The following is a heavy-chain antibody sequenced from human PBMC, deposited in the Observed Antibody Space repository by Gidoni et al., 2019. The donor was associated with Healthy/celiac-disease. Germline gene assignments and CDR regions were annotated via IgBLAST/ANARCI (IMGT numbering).Heavy chain of an antibody. D-gene: IGHD2-15*01. CDR2: ISYDGSNK. V-gene: IGHV3-30-3*01. CDR1: GFTFSSYA. CDR3: ARGGGYCSGGSCYSGGPNNWFDP. Sequence: QVQLVESGGGVVQPGRSLRLSCAASGFTFSSYAMHWFRKAPGKGLEWVAVISYDGSNKYYAASVKGRFTISRDNSNNTLYLQMNSLRAEDTAVYYCARGGGYCSGGSCYSGGPNNWFDPWGQGTLVTVSS. J-gene: IGHJ5*02.